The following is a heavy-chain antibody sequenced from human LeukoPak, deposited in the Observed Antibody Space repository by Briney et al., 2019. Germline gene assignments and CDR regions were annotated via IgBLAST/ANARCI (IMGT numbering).Heavy chain of an antibody. Sequence: PSETLSLTCAVYGGPFSGYHWSWIRQPPGKGLEWIGEINRSGSTKYNPSLKSRVTISLDTSKNQFSLKLSSVASADTAVYYCTPYTTGNFGFDYWGQGTLVTVSS. V-gene: IGHV4-34*01. CDR1: GGPFSGYH. D-gene: IGHD6-19*01. J-gene: IGHJ4*02. CDR3: TPYTTGNFGFDY. CDR2: INRSGST.